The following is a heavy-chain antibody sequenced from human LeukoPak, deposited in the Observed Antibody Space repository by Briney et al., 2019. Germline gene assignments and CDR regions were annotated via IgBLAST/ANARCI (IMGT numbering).Heavy chain of an antibody. CDR3: ARGLSSGYYYYY. CDR1: GGSFSGYY. Sequence: SETLSLTCAVYGGSFSGYYWSWIRQPPGKGLEWIGEINHSGSTNYNPSLKSRVTISVDTSKNQFPLKLSSVTAADTAVYYCARGLSSGYYYYYWGQGTLVTVSS. CDR2: INHSGST. D-gene: IGHD3-22*01. V-gene: IGHV4-34*01. J-gene: IGHJ4*02.